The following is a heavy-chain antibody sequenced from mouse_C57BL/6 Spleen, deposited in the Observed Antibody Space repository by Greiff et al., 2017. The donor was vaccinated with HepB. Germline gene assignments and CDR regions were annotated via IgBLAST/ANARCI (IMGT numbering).Heavy chain of an antibody. Sequence: EVKLMESGAELVKPGASVKLSCTASGFNIKDYYMHWVKQRTEQGLEWIGRIDPEDGETKYAPKFQGKATITADTSSNTAYLQLSSLTSEDTAVYYCATYYSNPGVFAYWGQGTLVTVSA. V-gene: IGHV14-2*01. CDR2: IDPEDGET. D-gene: IGHD2-5*01. CDR3: ATYYSNPGVFAY. CDR1: GFNIKDYY. J-gene: IGHJ3*01.